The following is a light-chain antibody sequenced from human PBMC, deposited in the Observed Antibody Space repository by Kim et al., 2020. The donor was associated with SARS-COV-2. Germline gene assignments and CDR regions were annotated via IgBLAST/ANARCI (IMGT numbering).Light chain of an antibody. CDR2: DAS. Sequence: ASVGDRATITGRASERISSWLAWYQQKPGKAPKFLIYDASSLESGVPSRFSGSGSGTELTLTTSSLQPDDFATYYCQQYNDYPLTFGGGTKVAIK. V-gene: IGKV1-5*03. J-gene: IGKJ4*01. CDR3: QQYNDYPLT. CDR1: ERISSW.